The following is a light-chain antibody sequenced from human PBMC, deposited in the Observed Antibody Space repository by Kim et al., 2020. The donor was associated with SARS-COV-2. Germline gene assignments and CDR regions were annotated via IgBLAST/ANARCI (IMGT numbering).Light chain of an antibody. CDR1: NIGSKS. V-gene: IGLV3-21*04. Sequence: SYELTQPPSVSVAPGKTARITCGGNNIGSKSVHWYQQKPGQAPVLVIYYDSDRPSGIPERFSGSNSGNTATLTISRVEAGDEADYYCQVGDSSSDHPVFGGGIQLTVL. CDR2: YDS. J-gene: IGLJ3*02. CDR3: QVGDSSSDHPV.